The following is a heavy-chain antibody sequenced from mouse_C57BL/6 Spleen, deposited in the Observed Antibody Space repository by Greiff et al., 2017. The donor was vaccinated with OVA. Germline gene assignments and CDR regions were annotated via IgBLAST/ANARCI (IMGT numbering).Heavy chain of an antibody. Sequence: VQVVQSGAGLVKPGGSLKLSCAASGFTFSSYAMSWVRQTPEKRLEWVATISDGGSYTYYPDNVKGRFTISRDNAKHTLYLQMSHLKSEDTAMYYCARGSSGFAYWGQGTLVTVSA. D-gene: IGHD3-2*02. CDR3: ARGSSGFAY. CDR1: GFTFSSYA. CDR2: ISDGGSYT. J-gene: IGHJ3*01. V-gene: IGHV5-4*01.